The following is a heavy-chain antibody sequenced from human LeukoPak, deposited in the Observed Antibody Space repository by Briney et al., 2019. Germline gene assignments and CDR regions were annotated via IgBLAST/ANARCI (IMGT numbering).Heavy chain of an antibody. CDR2: ISSTGGIT. V-gene: IGHV3-23*01. CDR3: AKGITLVRGVIISDAFDI. J-gene: IGHJ3*02. D-gene: IGHD3-10*01. Sequence: PGGSLRLSCAASGFTFSSYAMSWVRQAPGKGLEWVSAISSTGGITYYVDSVKGRFTISRDNSKNTLYLQMSSLRVEDTAVCFCAKGITLVRGVIISDAFDIWGQGTLVTVSS. CDR1: GFTFSSYA.